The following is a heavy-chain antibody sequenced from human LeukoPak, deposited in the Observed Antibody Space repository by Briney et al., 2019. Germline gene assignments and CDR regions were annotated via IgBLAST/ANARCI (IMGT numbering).Heavy chain of an antibody. V-gene: IGHV4-39*01. J-gene: IGHJ4*02. CDR2: IYYSGST. Sequence: SETLSLTCTVSGGSISSSSYYWGWIRQPPGKGLEWIGSIYYSGSTYYNPSLKSRVTISVDTSKNQFSLKLSSVTAADTAVYYCARRGGRYCSGGSCYPTTFDYWGQGTLVTVSS. CDR3: ARRGGRYCSGGSCYPTTFDY. D-gene: IGHD2-15*01. CDR1: GGSISSSSYY.